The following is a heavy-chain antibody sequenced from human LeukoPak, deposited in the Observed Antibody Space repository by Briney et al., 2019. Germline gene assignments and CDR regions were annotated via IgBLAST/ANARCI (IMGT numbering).Heavy chain of an antibody. V-gene: IGHV3-30*02. Sequence: KPGGSLRLSCAASGFTFSSYGMHWVRQAPGKGLEWVAFIRYDGSNKYYADSVKGRFTISGDNSKNTLYLQMNSLRADDTAVYYCASRGGRSITGTFPADSWGQGTLVTVSS. CDR2: IRYDGSNK. CDR1: GFTFSSYG. D-gene: IGHD1-7*01. J-gene: IGHJ4*02. CDR3: ASRGGRSITGTFPADS.